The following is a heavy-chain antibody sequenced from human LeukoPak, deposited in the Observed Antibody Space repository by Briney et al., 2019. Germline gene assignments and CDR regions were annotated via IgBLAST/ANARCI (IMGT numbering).Heavy chain of an antibody. J-gene: IGHJ4*02. D-gene: IGHD3-3*02. CDR1: GFTFSSYA. Sequence: PGGSLRLSCAASGFTFSSYAMSWVRQAPGKGLEWVSAISGSGGSTYYADSVKGRFTISRDNSKNTLYLQMNSLRAEDTAVYYCASHPPPFLEWLLYREGGYWGQGTLVTVSS. V-gene: IGHV3-23*01. CDR3: ASHPPPFLEWLLYREGGY. CDR2: ISGSGGST.